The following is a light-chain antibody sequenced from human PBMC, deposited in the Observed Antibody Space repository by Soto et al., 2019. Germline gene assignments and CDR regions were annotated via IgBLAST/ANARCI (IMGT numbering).Light chain of an antibody. J-gene: IGLJ2*01. CDR2: DVS. CDR1: SSDVVGYNY. CDR3: NSYTSSSTRV. Sequence: QSALTQPASVSGSPGQSITISCTGTSSDVVGYNYVSWYQQHPGKAPKLMIYDVSNRPSGGSNRFSGSKSGNTASLTISGLHAEDEADYYCNSYTSSSTRVFGGGTKLTV. V-gene: IGLV2-14*01.